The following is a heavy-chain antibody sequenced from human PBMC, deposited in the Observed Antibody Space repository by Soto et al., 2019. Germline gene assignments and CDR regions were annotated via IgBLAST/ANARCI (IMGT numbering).Heavy chain of an antibody. CDR3: ARGNGDFVNYYFDY. Sequence: QVQLVQSGAELKKPGSSVRVSCKASGGTFSNHAFTWVRQAPGQGLEWMGGIIVIFATANYAQKFQGRVTITADESTSTAYMELSSLRSEDTAVYYCARGNGDFVNYYFDYWGQGTPVTVSS. D-gene: IGHD4-17*01. J-gene: IGHJ4*02. V-gene: IGHV1-69*01. CDR1: GGTFSNHA. CDR2: IIVIFATA.